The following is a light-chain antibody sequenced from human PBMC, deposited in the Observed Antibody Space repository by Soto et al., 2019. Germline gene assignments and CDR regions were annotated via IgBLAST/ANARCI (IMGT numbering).Light chain of an antibody. J-gene: IGLJ1*01. CDR3: CSYAGIYTYV. Sequence: QSVLTQPRSVSGSPGQSVSISCTGTSSDVGGYNHVSWYQQHPGKAPKLMIYDVTNRPSGVPDRFSGSKSGNTASLTISGLQAEDEGDYYCCSYAGIYTYVFGTGTKLTVL. CDR2: DVT. V-gene: IGLV2-11*01. CDR1: SSDVGGYNH.